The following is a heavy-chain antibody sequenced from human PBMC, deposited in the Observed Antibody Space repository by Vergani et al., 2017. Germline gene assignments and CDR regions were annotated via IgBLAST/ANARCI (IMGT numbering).Heavy chain of an antibody. V-gene: IGHV3-21*05. CDR2: ISSSGSTI. D-gene: IGHD2/OR15-2a*01. CDR1: GFTFSSYS. J-gene: IGHJ4*02. CDR3: ARDARISLYYFDY. Sequence: EVQLVESGGGLVKPGGSLRLSCAASGFTFSSYSMNWVRPAPGKGLEWVSYISSSGSTIYYADSVKGRFTISRDNAKNSLYLQMNSLRAEDTAVYYCARDARISLYYFDYWGQGTLVTVSS.